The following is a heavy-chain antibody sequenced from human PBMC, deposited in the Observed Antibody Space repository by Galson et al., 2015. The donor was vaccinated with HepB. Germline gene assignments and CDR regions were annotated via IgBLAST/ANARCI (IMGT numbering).Heavy chain of an antibody. CDR2: IKSKTDGGTT. J-gene: IGHJ6*02. D-gene: IGHD3-3*01. CDR1: GFTFSNAW. Sequence: SLRLSCAASGFTFSNAWMSWVRQAPGKGLEWVGRIKSKTDGGTTDYAAPVKGRFTISRDDSKNTLYLQMNSLKTEDTAVYYCTTERFLEWLLSRYYYGMDVWGQGTTVTVSS. V-gene: IGHV3-15*01. CDR3: TTERFLEWLLSRYYYGMDV.